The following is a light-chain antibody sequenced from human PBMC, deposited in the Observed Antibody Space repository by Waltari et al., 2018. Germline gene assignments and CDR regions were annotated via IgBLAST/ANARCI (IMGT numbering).Light chain of an antibody. J-gene: IGKJ3*01. CDR1: QNIGSS. CDR3: HQSYSTPT. V-gene: IGKV1-39*01. Sequence: DIQMTQSPSSLSASVGDRVTITCRASQNIGSSLNWYQHKPGKAPNLLIYAASSLQSGVPSRFSGSGSESGTDFTLTISSLHPEDFAIYYCHQSYSTPTFGPGTKVDNK. CDR2: AAS.